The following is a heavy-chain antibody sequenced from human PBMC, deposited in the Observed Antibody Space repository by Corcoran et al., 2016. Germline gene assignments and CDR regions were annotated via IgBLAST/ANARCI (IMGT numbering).Heavy chain of an antibody. CDR2: IRSKAYGGTT. Sequence: EVQLVESGGGLVQPGRSLRLSCTASGFTFGAYAMSWFRQAPGKGLEWVGFIRSKAYGGTTEYAASVKDRFTISRDDSKSIAYLQMNSLRTEDTAVYYCSSGWGSGAFDYWGQGTRVTVSS. CDR3: SSGWGSGAFDY. D-gene: IGHD3-10*01. J-gene: IGHJ4*02. V-gene: IGHV3-49*03. CDR1: GFTFGAYA.